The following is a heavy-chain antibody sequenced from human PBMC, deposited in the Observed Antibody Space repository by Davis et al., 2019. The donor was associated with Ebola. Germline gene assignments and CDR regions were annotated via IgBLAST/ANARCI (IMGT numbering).Heavy chain of an antibody. CDR3: AGPAVVVAASGY. CDR1: GFTFSDYY. CDR2: IKQDGSEK. V-gene: IGHV3-7*02. D-gene: IGHD2-15*01. Sequence: GESLKISCAASGFTFSDYYMSWVRQAPGKGLEWVANIKQDGSEKYYVDSVKGRFTISRDNAKNSLYLQMNSLRAEDTAVYYCAGPAVVVAASGYWGQGTLVTVSS. J-gene: IGHJ4*02.